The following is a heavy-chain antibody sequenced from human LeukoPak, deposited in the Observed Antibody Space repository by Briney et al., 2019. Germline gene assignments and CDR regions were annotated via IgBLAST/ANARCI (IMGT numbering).Heavy chain of an antibody. CDR1: GFTFSSYA. CDR2: ISGSGGST. CDR3: AKGYGAGSTYYFDY. D-gene: IGHD3-10*01. V-gene: IGHV3-23*01. J-gene: IGHJ4*02. Sequence: PGGSLRLSCAASGFTFSSYAMSWLRQAPGEGLEWVAAISGSGGSTYYADPVKGRFTISRDNSKNTLYLQMNSVRAEDTAVYYCAKGYGAGSTYYFDYWGQGTLVTVSS.